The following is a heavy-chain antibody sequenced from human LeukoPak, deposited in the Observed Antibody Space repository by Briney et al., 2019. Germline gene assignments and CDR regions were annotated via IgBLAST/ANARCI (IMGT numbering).Heavy chain of an antibody. J-gene: IGHJ4*02. D-gene: IGHD2-8*01. CDR1: GFTFDDYG. CDR3: ARGFRNGPFDC. Sequence: GGSLRLSCEASGFTFDDYGMSWVRQLPGKGLEWVSGINRNGDSTDYAGSVKGRFTISGDNAKNSHFLQMNSLRVEDTALYYCARGFRNGPFDCWGQGTLVTVSS. CDR2: INRNGDST. V-gene: IGHV3-20*04.